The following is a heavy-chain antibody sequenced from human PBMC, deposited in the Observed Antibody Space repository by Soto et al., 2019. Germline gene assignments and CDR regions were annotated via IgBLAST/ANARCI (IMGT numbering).Heavy chain of an antibody. J-gene: IGHJ4*02. V-gene: IGHV4-4*07. CDR3: ARRDSFSSGRAFDI. CDR2: FYTSGGT. D-gene: IGHD6-6*01. Sequence: SETLSLTSTVSGDSIINYYLSWLRRPAGKRLEWIGRFYTSGGTNFNPSFKSRVAMSVDTSTNRFFMDLSSVTAADTAIYYCARRDSFSSGRAFDIWRQGVLVTAPQ. CDR1: GDSIINYY.